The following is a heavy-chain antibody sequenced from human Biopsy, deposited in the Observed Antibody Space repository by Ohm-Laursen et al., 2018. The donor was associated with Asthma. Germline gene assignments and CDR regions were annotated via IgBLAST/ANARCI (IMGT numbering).Heavy chain of an antibody. CDR2: SYYEGGLK. V-gene: IGHV3-30-3*01. J-gene: IGHJ4*01. Sequence: SLRLSCSASGFTFRSYAMHWVRQAPGKGLEWVAVGGSYYEGGLKYYADSVNGRFTVSRDDSKNTLYLQMNSLRPDDTAVYYCARYLMEWYLPAFDFWGQGTLVTVSS. CDR1: GFTFRSYA. CDR3: ARYLMEWYLPAFDF. D-gene: IGHD3-3*01.